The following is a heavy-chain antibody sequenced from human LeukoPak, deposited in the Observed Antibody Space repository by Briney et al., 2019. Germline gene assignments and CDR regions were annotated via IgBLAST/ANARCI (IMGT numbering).Heavy chain of an antibody. CDR1: GYTFTGYY. CDR3: ARVSHVAGISGNDYFDY. CDR2: INPNSGGT. D-gene: IGHD6-19*01. Sequence: ASVKVSCKASGYTFTGYYMHWVRQAPGQGLEWMGWINPNSGGTNYAQKFQGRVTMTRDTSISTAYMELSRLRSDDTAVYYCARVSHVAGISGNDYFDYWGQGTLVTVSS. V-gene: IGHV1-2*02. J-gene: IGHJ4*02.